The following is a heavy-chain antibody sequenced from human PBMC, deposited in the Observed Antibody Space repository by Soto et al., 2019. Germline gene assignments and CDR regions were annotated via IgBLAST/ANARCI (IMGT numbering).Heavy chain of an antibody. CDR2: ISSSGSTI. V-gene: IGHV3-48*03. J-gene: IGHJ4*02. D-gene: IGHD6-19*01. CDR3: ARVPLRVGYSSGWYYFDY. CDR1: GFTFSSYE. Sequence: PGGSLRLSCAASGFTFSSYEMNWVRQAPGKGLEWVSYISSSGSTIYYADSVKGRFTISRDNAKNSLYLQMNSLRAEDTAVYYCARVPLRVGYSSGWYYFDYWGQGTLVTVSS.